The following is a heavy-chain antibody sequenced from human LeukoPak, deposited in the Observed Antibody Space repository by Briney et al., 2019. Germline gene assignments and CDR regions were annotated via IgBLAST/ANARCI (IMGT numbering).Heavy chain of an antibody. J-gene: IGHJ4*02. CDR1: GYTFTSYG. CDR3: AIRTGTYPYYFDY. Sequence: ASVKVPCKASGYTFTSYGIGWVRQAPGQGLEWMGWISTYNGNTNYAQKFQGRVTMTRDTSTSTAYMELRSLRSDDTALYYCAIRTGTYPYYFDYWGQGTLVTVSS. V-gene: IGHV1-18*01. D-gene: IGHD1-26*01. CDR2: ISTYNGNT.